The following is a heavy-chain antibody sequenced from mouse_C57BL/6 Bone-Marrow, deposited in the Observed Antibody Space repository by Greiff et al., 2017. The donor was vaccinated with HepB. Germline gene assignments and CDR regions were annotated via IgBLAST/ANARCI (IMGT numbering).Heavy chain of an antibody. CDR2: IDPSDSYT. CDR1: GYTFTSYW. D-gene: IGHD1-1*01. V-gene: IGHV1-59*01. CDR3: ARSYYYGSPDY. Sequence: VKLQQPGAELVRPGTSVKLSCKASGYTFTSYWMHWVKQRPGQGLEWIGVIDPSDSYTNYNQKFKGKATLTVDTSSSTAYMQLSSLTSEDSAVYYCARSYYYGSPDYWGQGTTLTVSS. J-gene: IGHJ2*01.